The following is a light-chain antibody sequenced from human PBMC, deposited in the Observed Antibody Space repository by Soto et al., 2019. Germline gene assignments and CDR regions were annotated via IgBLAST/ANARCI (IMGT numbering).Light chain of an antibody. CDR2: GAS. V-gene: IGKV3-15*01. CDR3: QEYNYWHPIT. J-gene: IGKJ4*01. CDR1: QSVSSK. Sequence: EILVTQSPATLSGSPGERASLSCRTSQSVSSKVAWYQQKPGQDPRLLIYGASTRATGIPARFSGSGSGTEFTLTISSLQSEDFAVYYCQEYNYWHPITFGGGTKVDI.